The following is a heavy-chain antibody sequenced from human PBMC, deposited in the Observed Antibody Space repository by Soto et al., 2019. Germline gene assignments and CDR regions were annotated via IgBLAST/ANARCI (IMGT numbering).Heavy chain of an antibody. J-gene: IGHJ4*02. CDR1: GFTFSSYA. CDR3: AKDLRNYYDSSGPNGGMDY. Sequence: GGSLRLSCAASGFTFSSYAMSWVRQAPGKGLEWVSAISGSGGSTYYADSVKGRFTISRDNSKNTLYLQMNSLRAEDRDVYYCAKDLRNYYDSSGPNGGMDYWGQGTLVTVSS. D-gene: IGHD3-22*01. CDR2: ISGSGGST. V-gene: IGHV3-23*01.